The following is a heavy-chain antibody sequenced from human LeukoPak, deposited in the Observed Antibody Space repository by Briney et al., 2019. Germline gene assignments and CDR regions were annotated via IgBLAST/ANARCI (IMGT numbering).Heavy chain of an antibody. CDR2: VYYSGST. V-gene: IGHV4-39*07. CDR3: ARVFPPRIAAAGTFDP. D-gene: IGHD6-13*01. CDR1: GGSISSSSYY. Sequence: SETLSLTCTVSGGSISSSSYYWGWIRQPPGKGLEWIGNVYYSGSTNYNPSLKSRVTISVDTSKNQFSLKLSSVTAADTAVYYCARVFPPRIAAAGTFDPWGQGTLVTVSS. J-gene: IGHJ5*02.